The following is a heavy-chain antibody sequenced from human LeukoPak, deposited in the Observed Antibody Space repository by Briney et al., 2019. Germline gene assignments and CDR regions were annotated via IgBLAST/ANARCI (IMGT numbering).Heavy chain of an antibody. CDR1: GFTFSSYS. CDR2: ISSRSSYI. J-gene: IGHJ6*03. D-gene: IGHD3-9*01. CDR3: AKDGGEYYDILTGYYPRLYYMDV. Sequence: GGSLRLSCAASGFTFSSYSMNWVRQAPGKGLEWVSSISSRSSYIDYADSLKGRFTISRDNAKNTLYLQMNSLRAGDTAVYYCAKDGGEYYDILTGYYPRLYYMDVWGKGTTVTISS. V-gene: IGHV3-21*04.